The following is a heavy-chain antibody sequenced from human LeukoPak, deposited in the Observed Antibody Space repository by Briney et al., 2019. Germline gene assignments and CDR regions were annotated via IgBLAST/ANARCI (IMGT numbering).Heavy chain of an antibody. CDR1: GGSISSSSYY. D-gene: IGHD2-2*01. CDR2: IYYSGST. V-gene: IGHV4-39*07. Sequence: SETLSLTCTVSGGSISSSSYYWGWIRQPPGKGLEWIGSIYYSGSTYYNPSLKSRVTISVDTSKNQFSLKLSSVTAADTAVYYCASHQKYQLLLYYFDYWGQGTLVTVSS. CDR3: ASHQKYQLLLYYFDY. J-gene: IGHJ4*02.